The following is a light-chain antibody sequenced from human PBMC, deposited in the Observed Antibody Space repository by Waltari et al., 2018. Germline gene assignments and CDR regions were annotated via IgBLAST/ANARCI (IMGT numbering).Light chain of an antibody. CDR2: DTS. CDR1: ESVSNY. J-gene: IGKJ4*01. CDR3: QQGVSLPLT. Sequence: EIVLTQSPVILFLAAGERATLSCRASESVSNYLAWYQQKPGQPPTLHFYDTSKRASGSPGRCSGSRYGTDFTLTINNLETEDFAVYDCQQGVSLPLTYGGGTKLEIK. V-gene: IGKV3-11*01.